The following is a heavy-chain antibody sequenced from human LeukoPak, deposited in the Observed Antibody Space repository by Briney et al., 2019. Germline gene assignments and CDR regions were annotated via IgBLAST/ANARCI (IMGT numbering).Heavy chain of an antibody. J-gene: IGHJ4*02. CDR3: ARDNTGSYEY. CDR1: GFTFGDYD. D-gene: IGHD1-26*01. V-gene: IGHV3-43*02. Sequence: GGSLRLSCAASGFTFGDYDMHWVSHAPGKGLEWVSLIRADGATTRYTDSVKGRFTISRDNSKDSLYLQMNSLRTEDTALYYCARDNTGSYEYWGQGTLVTVSP. CDR2: IRADGATT.